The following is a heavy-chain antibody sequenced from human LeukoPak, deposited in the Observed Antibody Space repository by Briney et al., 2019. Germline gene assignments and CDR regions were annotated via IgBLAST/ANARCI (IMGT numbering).Heavy chain of an antibody. Sequence: SEALSLTCTVSGGSINTNGHYWGWIRQSPGKGLEWIGSISYSGTTYYNPSLRSRVTISADTSKSQFSLKLSSVTAADTAIYFCARHFDFWGQGTTVTVSS. CDR3: ARHFDF. CDR1: GGSINTNGHY. CDR2: ISYSGTT. V-gene: IGHV4-39*01. J-gene: IGHJ6*02.